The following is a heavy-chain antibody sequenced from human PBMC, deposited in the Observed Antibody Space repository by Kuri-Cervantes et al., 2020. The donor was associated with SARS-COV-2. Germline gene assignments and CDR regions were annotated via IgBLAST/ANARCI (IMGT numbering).Heavy chain of an antibody. CDR2: ISSSSSYI. CDR3: ARGELGISDH. D-gene: IGHD7-27*01. CDR1: GFTFSSYS. Sequence: GESLKISCAASGFTFSSYSMNWVRQAPGKGLEWVSSISSSSSYIYYADSVKGRFTISRDNAKNSLYLQMNSLRAEDTAVYYCARGELGISDHWGQGTLVTVSS. J-gene: IGHJ5*02. V-gene: IGHV3-21*01.